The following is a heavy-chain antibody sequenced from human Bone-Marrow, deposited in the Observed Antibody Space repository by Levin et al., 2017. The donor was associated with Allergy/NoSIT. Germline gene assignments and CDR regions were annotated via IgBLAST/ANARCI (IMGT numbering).Heavy chain of an antibody. Sequence: ASVKVSCKASGYSFTAYYMHWVRQAPGQGLECMGWINPNSGGTNYVQKFQGRVTMTRDTSINTAYMELSGLTSDDTAVYYCATGGNQHFDYWGQGTLVTVSS. CDR2: INPNSGGT. CDR3: ATGGNQHFDY. D-gene: IGHD1-14*01. CDR1: GYSFTAYY. V-gene: IGHV1-2*02. J-gene: IGHJ4*02.